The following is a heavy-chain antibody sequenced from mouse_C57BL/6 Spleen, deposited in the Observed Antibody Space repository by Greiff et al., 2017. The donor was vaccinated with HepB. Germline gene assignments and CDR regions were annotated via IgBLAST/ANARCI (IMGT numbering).Heavy chain of an antibody. CDR1: GFTFSSYA. CDR2: ISSGGDYI. Sequence: EVMLVESGEGLVKPGGSLKLSCAASGFTFSSYAMSWVRQTPEKRLEWVAYISSGGDYIYYADTVKGRFTISRDNARNTLYLQLSSLKSEDTAMYYCTRYYGYYFDYWGQGTTLTVSS. J-gene: IGHJ2*01. CDR3: TRYYGYYFDY. D-gene: IGHD1-1*02. V-gene: IGHV5-9-1*02.